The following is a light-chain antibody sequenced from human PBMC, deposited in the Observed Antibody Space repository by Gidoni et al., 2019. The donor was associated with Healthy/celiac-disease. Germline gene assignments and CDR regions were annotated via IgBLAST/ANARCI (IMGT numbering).Light chain of an antibody. CDR1: QSISSY. CDR2: AAS. CDR3: QQSYSFLFX. Sequence: DIQMTQSPSSLSASVGDRVTITCRASQSISSYLNWYQQKPGKAPKLLIYAASSLQSGVPSRFSGSGSGTDFTLTISSLQPEDFATYYCQQSYSFLFXXXPGTKVDIK. J-gene: IGKJ3*01. V-gene: IGKV1-39*01.